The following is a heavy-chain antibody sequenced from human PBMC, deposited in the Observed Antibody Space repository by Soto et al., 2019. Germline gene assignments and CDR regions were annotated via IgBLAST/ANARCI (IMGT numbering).Heavy chain of an antibody. Sequence: QVQLVQSGAEVKKPGSSVKVSCKASGGTFSSYVISWVRQAPGQGLEWMGGIIPIFGTANYARKFQGRVTITADESTSTAYMELSSLRSEDTAVYYCARTPRNFTGYCSGGSCYPSSMYHFDYWGQGTLVTVSS. V-gene: IGHV1-69*01. CDR2: IIPIFGTA. CDR3: ARTPRNFTGYCSGGSCYPSSMYHFDY. CDR1: GGTFSSYV. J-gene: IGHJ4*02. D-gene: IGHD2-15*01.